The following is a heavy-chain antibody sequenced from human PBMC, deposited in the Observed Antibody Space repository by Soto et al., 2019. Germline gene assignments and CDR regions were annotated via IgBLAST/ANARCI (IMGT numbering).Heavy chain of an antibody. CDR2: INPSGGIT. Sequence: SVQIACIPCAYAFTSYYLHWVRRAPGQGREWMGIINPSGGITNDAQKFQDRAPMTSDTSTSTVYMELSRLTSEDTAVYYCARAISTTRYYYYYGMEVWGQGTTVTVSS. CDR1: AYAFTSYY. CDR3: ARAISTTRYYYYYGMEV. V-gene: IGHV1-46*01. J-gene: IGHJ6*02. D-gene: IGHD2-2*01.